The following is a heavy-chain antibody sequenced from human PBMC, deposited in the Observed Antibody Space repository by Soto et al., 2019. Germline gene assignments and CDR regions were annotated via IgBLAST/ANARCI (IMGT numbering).Heavy chain of an antibody. Sequence: EVKLVEYGGALVQPGGSLRLSCTAPGFDFSGSEMNWFRQAAGKGLEWVAYITGSGGVTFHADSVKGRFSISRDNEKNSLFLDMSDLTADDTGVYYCAKVAPFILGSPFWGQGTLVPVSS. CDR1: GFDFSGSE. V-gene: IGHV3-48*03. CDR3: AKVAPFILGSPF. D-gene: IGHD2-21*01. J-gene: IGHJ4*02. CDR2: ITGSGGVT.